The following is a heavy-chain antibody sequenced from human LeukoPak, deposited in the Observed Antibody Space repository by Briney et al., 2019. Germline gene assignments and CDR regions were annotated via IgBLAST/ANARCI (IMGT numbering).Heavy chain of an antibody. Sequence: SVKVSGKASGGTVSSYAISWVRQAPGQGLEWMGRIIPIFGTANYAQQFQGRVTITTDESTSTAYMELSSLRSEDTAVYYCARGPYYDFWSGYLKYWGQGTLVTVSS. V-gene: IGHV1-69*05. CDR3: ARGPYYDFWSGYLKY. D-gene: IGHD3-3*01. J-gene: IGHJ4*02. CDR2: IIPIFGTA. CDR1: GGTVSSYA.